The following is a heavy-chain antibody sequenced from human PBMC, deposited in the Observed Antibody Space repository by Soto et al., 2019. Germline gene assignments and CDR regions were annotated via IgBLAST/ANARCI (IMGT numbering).Heavy chain of an antibody. D-gene: IGHD1-26*01. J-gene: IGHJ4*02. V-gene: IGHV3-23*01. CDR1: GFTFSDFA. CDR2: IYGGGNGP. CDR3: VKKERMYPWAYSFDY. Sequence: EVQVLESGGGLVQPGGSLRLSCAATGFTFSDFAMSWVRQAPGKGLEWVSRIYGGGNGPHYADSVKGRVTISRDNSKNTLYQQMNTPRAEDTAVYYCVKKERMYPWAYSFDYWGQGTMVTVSS.